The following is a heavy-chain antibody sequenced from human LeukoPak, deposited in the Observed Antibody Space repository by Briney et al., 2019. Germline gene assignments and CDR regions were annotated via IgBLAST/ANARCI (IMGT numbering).Heavy chain of an antibody. D-gene: IGHD1-26*01. CDR3: AKEGGSYYDYYYGMDV. CDR1: GFTFSSYG. Sequence: GRSLRLSCAASGFTFSSYGMHWVRQAPGKGLEWVAIISYDGSNEYYADSVKGRFTISRDNSKNTLYLQMNGLRTEDTAVYYCAKEGGSYYDYYYGMDVWGQGTTVTVSS. V-gene: IGHV3-30*18. CDR2: ISYDGSNE. J-gene: IGHJ6*02.